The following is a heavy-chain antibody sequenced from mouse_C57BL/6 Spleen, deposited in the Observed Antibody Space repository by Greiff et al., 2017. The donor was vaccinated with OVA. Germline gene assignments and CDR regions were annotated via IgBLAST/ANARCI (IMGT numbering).Heavy chain of an antibody. V-gene: IGHV5-4*01. J-gene: IGHJ4*01. Sequence: VQLKESGGGLVKPGGSLKLSCAASGFTFSSYAMSWVRQTPEKRLEWVATISDGGSYTYYPDNVKGRFTISRDNAKNNLYLQMSHLKSEDTAMYYCARERYAMDYWGQGTSVTVSS. CDR2: ISDGGSYT. CDR3: ARERYAMDY. CDR1: GFTFSSYA.